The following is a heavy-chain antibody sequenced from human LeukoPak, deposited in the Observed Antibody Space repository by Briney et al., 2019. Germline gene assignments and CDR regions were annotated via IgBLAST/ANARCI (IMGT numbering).Heavy chain of an antibody. CDR3: ARHEQALLNWFDP. J-gene: IGHJ5*02. V-gene: IGHV4-39*01. D-gene: IGHD1-26*01. Sequence: SETLSLTCTVSGGSISSSSYYWGWIRQPPGKGLEWIGSIHYSGSTYYNPSLKSRVTISVDTSKNQFSLKLSSVTAADTAVYYCARHEQALLNWFDPWGQGTLVTVSS. CDR1: GGSISSSSYY. CDR2: IHYSGST.